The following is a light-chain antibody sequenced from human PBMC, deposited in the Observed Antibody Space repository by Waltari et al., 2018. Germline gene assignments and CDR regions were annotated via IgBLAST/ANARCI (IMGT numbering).Light chain of an antibody. J-gene: IGKJ1*01. Sequence: IVLTQSPGTLSLSPGERATLSCRASQSVNTYLAWYQQKPGQAPRLLIYGAYTRAAGIPDRFSGSGFGTDFSLTISRLEAEDFAVYYCQPPLRVPATFGQGTKVEIK. V-gene: IGKV3-20*01. CDR1: QSVNTY. CDR3: QPPLRVPAT. CDR2: GAY.